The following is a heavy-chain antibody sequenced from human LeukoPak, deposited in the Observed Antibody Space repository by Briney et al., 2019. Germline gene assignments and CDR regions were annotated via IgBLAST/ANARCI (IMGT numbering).Heavy chain of an antibody. Sequence: SETLPLTCAVYGGSFSGYYWSWIRQPPGKGLEWIGEINHSGSTNYNPSLKSRVTISVDTSKNQFFLKLSSVTAADTAVYYCARGQYGSGSYYRPIPYYFDYWGQGTLVTVSS. CDR1: GGSFSGYY. D-gene: IGHD3-10*01. J-gene: IGHJ4*02. CDR3: ARGQYGSGSYYRPIPYYFDY. V-gene: IGHV4-34*01. CDR2: INHSGST.